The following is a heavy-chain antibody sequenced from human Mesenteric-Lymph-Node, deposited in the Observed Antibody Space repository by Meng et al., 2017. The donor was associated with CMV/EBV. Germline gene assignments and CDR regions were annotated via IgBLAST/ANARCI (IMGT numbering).Heavy chain of an antibody. V-gene: IGHV4-34*01. CDR1: GGSFSDYY. CDR3: ARQGGYDSPVGY. J-gene: IGHJ4*02. CDR2: INHSLST. Sequence: SETLSLTCSVYGGSFSDYYWSWIRQPPGKGLEWIGEINHSLSTNYNPSLKSRVTISLDTSKNQFSLNLSSVTAADTAVYYCARQGGYDSPVGYWGQGTLVTVSS. D-gene: IGHD5-12*01.